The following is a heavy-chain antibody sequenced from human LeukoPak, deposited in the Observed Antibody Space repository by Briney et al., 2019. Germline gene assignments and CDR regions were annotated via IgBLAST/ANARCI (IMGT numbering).Heavy chain of an antibody. CDR3: ARTGYSSSWYYFDY. CDR2: IYYSGST. J-gene: IGHJ4*02. V-gene: IGHV4-61*01. Sequence: SETLSLTCTVSGGSVSSGSYYWSWIRQPPGKGLEWIEYIYYSGSTIYNPSLKSRVTISVDTSKNQFSLKLSSVTAADTAVYYCARTGYSSSWYYFDYWGQGTLVTVSS. D-gene: IGHD6-13*01. CDR1: GGSVSSGSYY.